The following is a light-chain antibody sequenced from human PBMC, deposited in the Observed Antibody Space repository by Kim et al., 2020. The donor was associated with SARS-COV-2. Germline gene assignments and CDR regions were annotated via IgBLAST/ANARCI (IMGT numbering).Light chain of an antibody. CDR1: QGISSY. J-gene: IGKJ1*01. Sequence: DIQLTQSPSFLSASVGDSVTITCRASQGISSYLAWYQQKPGKAPKLLIYAASTLQSGVPSRFSGSGSGTEFTLTISSLQPEDFATYYCQQLNSYPAWTFGQGTKVDIK. V-gene: IGKV1-9*01. CDR3: QQLNSYPAWT. CDR2: AAS.